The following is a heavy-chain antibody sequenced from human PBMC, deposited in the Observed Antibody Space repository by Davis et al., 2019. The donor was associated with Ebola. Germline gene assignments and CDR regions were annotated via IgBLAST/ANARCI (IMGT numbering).Heavy chain of an antibody. CDR1: GITFNSYD. J-gene: IGHJ4*02. D-gene: IGHD6-13*01. Sequence: PGGSLRLSCAASGITFNSYDMVWVRQAAGKGLEWVSGISCPGGATYYADSVKGRFTISRDNSRHTLYLQMSSLRAEDTAVYYCASSRRSWYPAVDDWGQGTLVTVSS. CDR3: ASSRRSWYPAVDD. CDR2: ISCPGGAT. V-gene: IGHV3-23*01.